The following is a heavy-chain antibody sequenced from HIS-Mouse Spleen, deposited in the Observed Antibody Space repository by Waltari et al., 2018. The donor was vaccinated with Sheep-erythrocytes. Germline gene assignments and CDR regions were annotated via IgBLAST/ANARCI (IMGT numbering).Heavy chain of an antibody. V-gene: IGHV4-39*01. J-gene: IGHJ4*02. Sequence: QLQLQESGPGLVKPSETLSLTCTDSGGPISSRSYYWGWIRQPPGKGREWIGSIYYSGSTYYNPSLKSRVTISVDTSKNQFSLKLSSVTAADTAVYYCARLYYYDSSGYYFDYWGQGTLVTVSS. CDR2: IYYSGST. CDR3: ARLYYYDSSGYYFDY. CDR1: GGPISSRSYY. D-gene: IGHD3-22*01.